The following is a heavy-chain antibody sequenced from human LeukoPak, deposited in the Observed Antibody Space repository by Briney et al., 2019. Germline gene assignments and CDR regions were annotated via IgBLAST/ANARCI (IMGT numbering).Heavy chain of an antibody. CDR1: GFTFSSYS. D-gene: IGHD3-10*01. V-gene: IGHV3-21*01. CDR2: ISSSSSYI. CDR3: ARARYGSGSHTGIRSDY. Sequence: GGSLRLSCAASGFTFSSYSMNWVRQAPGKGLEWVSSISSSSSYIYYADSVKGRFTISRDNAKNSLYLQMNSLRAEDTAVYYCARARYGSGSHTGIRSDYWGQGTLVTVSS. J-gene: IGHJ4*02.